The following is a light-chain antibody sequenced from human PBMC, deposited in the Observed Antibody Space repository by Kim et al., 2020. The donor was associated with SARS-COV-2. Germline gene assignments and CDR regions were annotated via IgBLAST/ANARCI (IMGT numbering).Light chain of an antibody. V-gene: IGKV1-5*03. CDR2: KAS. CDR1: QSISSC. J-gene: IGKJ1*01. Sequence: SSVGDRVTITCRASQSISSCLAWYQQKPGKAPNLLIYKASSLESGVPSRFSGSGSGTEFTLTISSLQPDDFATYYCQQCDYCPWTFGQGTKVDIK. CDR3: QQCDYCPWT.